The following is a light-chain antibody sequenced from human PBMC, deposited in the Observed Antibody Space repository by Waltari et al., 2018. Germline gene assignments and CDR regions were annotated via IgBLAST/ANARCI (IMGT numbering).Light chain of an antibody. CDR1: SSPVGGYDY. Sequence: QCALNQPASVSGSPGPSITTSSTGTSSPVGGYDYVSWYQQYPAKAPRLMIFDVTRRPSEVYNRFACSKSGNTASRTISGRQPEDEAAYYCSSYSGRIAHVFGSRTQLTIL. J-gene: IGLJ1*01. CDR2: DVT. CDR3: SSYSGRIAHV. V-gene: IGLV2-14*03.